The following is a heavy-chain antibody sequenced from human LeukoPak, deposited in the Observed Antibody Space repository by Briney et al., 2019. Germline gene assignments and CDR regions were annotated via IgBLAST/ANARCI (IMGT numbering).Heavy chain of an antibody. J-gene: IGHJ3*02. CDR3: AKDSTSRNGIYDPFDI. D-gene: IGHD2-8*01. V-gene: IGHV3-30*04. CDR2: ISYDGSNK. Sequence: PGGSLRLSCAASGFTFSSYVMHWVRQAPGKGLEWVAVISYDGSNKYYADSVKGRFTISRDNSKSTVFLQMKSLSLEDTAIYYCAKDSTSRNGIYDPFDIWGQGTMVTVSS. CDR1: GFTFSSYV.